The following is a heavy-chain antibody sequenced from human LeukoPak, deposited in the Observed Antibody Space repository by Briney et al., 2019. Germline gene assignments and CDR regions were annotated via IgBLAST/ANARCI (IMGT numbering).Heavy chain of an antibody. Sequence: GASVKVSCKASGYTFTSYYMHWVRQAPGQGLEWMGWINPDSGGTNYAQKFQGRVTMTRDTSISTAYMELSRLRSDDTAVYYCARDAYYGSGSYPYWGQGTLVTVSS. D-gene: IGHD3-10*01. V-gene: IGHV1-2*02. CDR2: INPDSGGT. J-gene: IGHJ4*02. CDR1: GYTFTSYY. CDR3: ARDAYYGSGSYPY.